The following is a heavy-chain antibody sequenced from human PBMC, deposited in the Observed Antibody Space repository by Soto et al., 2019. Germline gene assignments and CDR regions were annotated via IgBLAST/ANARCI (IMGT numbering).Heavy chain of an antibody. V-gene: IGHV4-34*01. J-gene: IGHJ6*02. Sequence: SETRSLTCAVYGFSFRDYHSILLRPPPGKGLEWIGEINHSGSTNYNPSLKSRVTISVDTSKNQFSLKLSSVTAADTAVYYCARFTEQQMKYYYYYGMDVWGQGTTVTVS. D-gene: IGHD6-13*01. CDR2: INHSGST. CDR1: GFSFRDYH. CDR3: ARFTEQQMKYYYYYGMDV.